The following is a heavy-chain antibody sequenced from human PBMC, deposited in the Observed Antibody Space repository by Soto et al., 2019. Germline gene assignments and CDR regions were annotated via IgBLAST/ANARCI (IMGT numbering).Heavy chain of an antibody. CDR2: MNPNSGNT. J-gene: IGHJ5*01. CDR1: GYTFASYD. Sequence: QVQLVQSGAEVKTPGASVKVSCKASGYTFASYDINWVRQAPGQGLEWMGWMNPNSGNTGYAQKFQGRLTMTRDTALSIAHMELSSLRNEDTAVYYGARSVGYNFNWLDSWGQGTLVTVSA. CDR3: ARSVGYNFNWLDS. D-gene: IGHD1-20*01. V-gene: IGHV1-8*01.